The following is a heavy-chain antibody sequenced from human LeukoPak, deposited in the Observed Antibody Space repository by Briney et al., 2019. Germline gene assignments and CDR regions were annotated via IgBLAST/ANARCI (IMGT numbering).Heavy chain of an antibody. J-gene: IGHJ6*02. CDR1: GDSVSSNSAA. D-gene: IGHD2-2*01. V-gene: IGHV6-1*01. CDR2: TYDRSKWYN. CDR3: ARVGDGRGVVVPAAIIGMDV. Sequence: SQTLSLTCAISGDSVSSNSAAWNWIRQSPSRGLEWLGRTYDRSKWYNDYAVSVKSRITINPDTSKNQFSLQLNSVTPEDTAVYYCARVGDGRGVVVPAAIIGMDVWGQGTTVTVSS.